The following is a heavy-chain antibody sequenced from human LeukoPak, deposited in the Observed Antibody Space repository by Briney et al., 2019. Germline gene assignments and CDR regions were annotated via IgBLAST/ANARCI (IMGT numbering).Heavy chain of an antibody. CDR2: ISWNSGSI. CDR1: GFTFDDYA. CDR3: AKAYYYDSSGYFDY. V-gene: IGHV3-9*01. Sequence: SRSLRLSCAASGFTFDDYAMHWVRQAPGKGLEWVSGISWNSGSIGYADSVKGRFTISRDNAKNSLYLQMNSLRAEDTALYYCAKAYYYDSSGYFDYWGQGTLVTVSS. D-gene: IGHD3-22*01. J-gene: IGHJ4*02.